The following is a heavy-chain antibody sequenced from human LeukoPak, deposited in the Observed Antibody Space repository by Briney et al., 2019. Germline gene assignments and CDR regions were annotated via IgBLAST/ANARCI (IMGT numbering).Heavy chain of an antibody. Sequence: SETLSLTCAGYGGSFSGYYWSWIRQPPGKGLKWIGEINHSGSTNYNPSLKSRVTISVDTSKNQFSLKLSSVTAADTAVYYCASVSGSYYRPPRDYWGQGTLVTVSS. V-gene: IGHV4-34*01. J-gene: IGHJ4*02. CDR3: ASVSGSYYRPPRDY. CDR2: INHSGST. D-gene: IGHD3-10*01. CDR1: GGSFSGYY.